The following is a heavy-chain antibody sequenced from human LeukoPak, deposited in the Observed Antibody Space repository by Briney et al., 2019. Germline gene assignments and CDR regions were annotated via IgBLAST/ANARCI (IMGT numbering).Heavy chain of an antibody. D-gene: IGHD6-25*01. Sequence: GGSLRLSCAASGFTFSSYSMNWVRQAPGKGLERVSYISSSSSTIYYADSVKGRFTISRDNAKNSLYLQMNSLRAEDTAVYYCARDGRLSFDYWGQGTLVTVSS. CDR1: GFTFSSYS. CDR3: ARDGRLSFDY. J-gene: IGHJ4*02. V-gene: IGHV3-48*01. CDR2: ISSSSSTI.